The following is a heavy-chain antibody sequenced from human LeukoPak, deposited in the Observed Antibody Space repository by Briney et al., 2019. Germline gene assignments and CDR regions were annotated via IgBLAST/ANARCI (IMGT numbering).Heavy chain of an antibody. CDR2: IKQDESEK. CDR3: ARRGSYCGGDCYYYFDY. D-gene: IGHD2-21*02. Sequence: GGSLRLSCSASGFTFSNYWMSWVRQAPGKGLEWVANIKQDESEKYYVDSVKGRFTISRDNAKNSLYLQMNSLRAEDTAVYYCARRGSYCGGDCYYYFDYWGQGTLVTVSS. J-gene: IGHJ4*02. CDR1: GFTFSNYW. V-gene: IGHV3-7*01.